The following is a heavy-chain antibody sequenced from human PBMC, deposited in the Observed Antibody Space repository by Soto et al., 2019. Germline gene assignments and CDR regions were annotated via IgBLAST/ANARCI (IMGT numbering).Heavy chain of an antibody. CDR3: ARHRGYYDILTGYYTELNFDY. CDR2: ISYSGST. CDR1: GGSISSSSYY. D-gene: IGHD3-9*01. J-gene: IGHJ4*02. Sequence: SETLSLTCTVSGGSISSSSYYWGWIRQPPGKGLEWIGSISYSGSTYYNPSLKSRVTISVDTSKNQFSLKVSSVTAADTAVYYCARHRGYYDILTGYYTELNFDYWGQGTLVTVSS. V-gene: IGHV4-39*01.